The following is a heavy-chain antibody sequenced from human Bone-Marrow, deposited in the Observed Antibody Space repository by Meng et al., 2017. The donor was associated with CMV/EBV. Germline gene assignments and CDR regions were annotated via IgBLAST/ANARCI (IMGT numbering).Heavy chain of an antibody. V-gene: IGHV3-30-3*01. J-gene: IGHJ5*01. Sequence: GESLKISCAASGFTFSSYAMHWVRQAPGKGLEWVAVISYDGSNKYYADSVKGRFTISRDNSKNTLYLQMNSLRAEDTAVYYCARDGFAPSVYSSCQGTLVTVSS. CDR2: ISYDGSNK. CDR1: GFTFSSYA. D-gene: IGHD3-10*01. CDR3: ARDGFAPSVYS.